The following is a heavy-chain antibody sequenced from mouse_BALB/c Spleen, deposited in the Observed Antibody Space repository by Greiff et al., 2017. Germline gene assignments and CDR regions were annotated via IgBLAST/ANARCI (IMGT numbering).Heavy chain of an antibody. CDR3: ARQNYGSSFWFAY. CDR1: GFTFSSYG. D-gene: IGHD1-1*01. CDR2: ISSGGSYT. V-gene: IGHV5-6*01. J-gene: IGHJ3*01. Sequence: EVQGVESGGDLVKPGGSLKLSCAASGFTFSSYGMSWVRQTPDKRLEWVATISSGGSYTYYPDSVKGRFTISRDNAKNTLYLQMSSLKSEDTAMYYCARQNYGSSFWFAYWGQGTLVTVSA.